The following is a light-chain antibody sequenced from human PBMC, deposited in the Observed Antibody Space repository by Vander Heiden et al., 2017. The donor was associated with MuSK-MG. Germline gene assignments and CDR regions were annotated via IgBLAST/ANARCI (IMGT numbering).Light chain of an antibody. V-gene: IGLV1-40*01. J-gene: IGLJ2*01. CDR1: NYNIGANFD. Sequence: QSVLTHPPSVSGAPGQRVTISCTGSNYNIGANFDDHWYQQFPRTAPQLLISGNSNRPSGVPDRFSGSKSGTSASLAITGLQAEDEATYSCQSYDTTLTVVFGGGAKLTVL. CDR3: QSYDTTLTVV. CDR2: GNS.